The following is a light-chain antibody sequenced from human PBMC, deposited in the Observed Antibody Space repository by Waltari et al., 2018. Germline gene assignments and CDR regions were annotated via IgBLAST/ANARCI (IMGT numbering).Light chain of an antibody. CDR1: QDITNA. CDR3: QQYFSVPLT. Sequence: IQLTQSPSSLSGSVGDRVTISCRASQDITNALAWYQHKLGRAPKPLIYETSKLEGGVPARFSGRGSGTTYTLTIDSLQSDDSASYFCQQYFSVPLTFGAGSKVEI. V-gene: IGKV1-NL1*01. CDR2: ETS. J-gene: IGKJ4*01.